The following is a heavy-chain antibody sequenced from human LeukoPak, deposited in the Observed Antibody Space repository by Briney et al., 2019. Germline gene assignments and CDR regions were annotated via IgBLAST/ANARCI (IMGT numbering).Heavy chain of an antibody. J-gene: IGHJ2*01. CDR2: ISSTSTYI. D-gene: IGHD3-9*01. CDR3: ARARYHYDNTGHSYWYFDL. Sequence: GGSLRLSCAASGFTFSSYDIHWVRQATGKGLEWVSSISSTSTYIYYADSVKARFTISRDNAKTSLYLQMNNLRADDTAVYYCARARYHYDNTGHSYWYFDLWGRGTLVTVSS. CDR1: GFTFSSYD. V-gene: IGHV3-21*01.